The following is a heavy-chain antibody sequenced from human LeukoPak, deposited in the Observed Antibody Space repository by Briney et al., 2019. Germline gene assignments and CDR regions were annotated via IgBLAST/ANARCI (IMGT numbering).Heavy chain of an antibody. D-gene: IGHD2-8*01. J-gene: IGHJ5*02. CDR3: AGHSGVYASASTIGYVGL. CDR2: IYYSGSA. CDR1: GGTISSYNCC. V-gene: IGHV4-39*01. Sequence: PSETLSLTCTVSGGTISSYNCCWVRIRQTPGKGLEWIGGIYYSGSAYYNPSLKSRVTISVDTSKNHFSLKLSSVTAADTAVYYTAGHSGVYASASTIGYVGLWGQGTLVTVSS.